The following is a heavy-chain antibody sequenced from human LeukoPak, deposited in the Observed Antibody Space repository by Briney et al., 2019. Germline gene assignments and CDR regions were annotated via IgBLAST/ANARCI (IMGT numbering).Heavy chain of an antibody. CDR3: ARGGIVATRYIDY. V-gene: IGHV3-30-3*01. CDR2: ISYDGSNK. D-gene: IGHD5-12*01. CDR1: GFTFSSYA. Sequence: GGSLRLSCAASGFTFSSYAMHWVRQAPGKGLEWVAVISYDGSNKYYADSVKGRFTISRDNSKNTLYLQMNSLRAEDTAVYYCARGGIVATRYIDYWGQGTLVTVSS. J-gene: IGHJ4*02.